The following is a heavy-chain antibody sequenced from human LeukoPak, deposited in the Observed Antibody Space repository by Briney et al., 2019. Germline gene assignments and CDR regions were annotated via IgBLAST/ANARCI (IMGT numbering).Heavy chain of an antibody. Sequence: QTGGSLRLSCAASGFTVSSNYMSWVRQAPGKGLEWVSVIYSGGSTYYADSVKGRFTISRDNSKNTLYLQMNSLRAEDTAVYYCATNTAMVTGLLSYWGQGTLVTVSS. CDR1: GFTVSSNY. CDR2: IYSGGST. CDR3: ATNTAMVTGLLSY. D-gene: IGHD5-18*01. V-gene: IGHV3-53*01. J-gene: IGHJ4*02.